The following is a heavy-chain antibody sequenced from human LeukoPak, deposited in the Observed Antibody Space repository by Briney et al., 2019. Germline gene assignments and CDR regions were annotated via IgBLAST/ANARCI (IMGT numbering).Heavy chain of an antibody. Sequence: ASVNVSCKASGYTFTIYAMHWVRQAPGQRLEWMGWINAGNGNTKYSQKFQGRVTITRYTSASTAYMELSSLRSEDTAVYYCARGGVAWLVLTHWFDPWGQGTLVTVSS. CDR2: INAGNGNT. V-gene: IGHV1-3*01. CDR3: ARGGVAWLVLTHWFDP. CDR1: GYTFTIYA. J-gene: IGHJ5*02. D-gene: IGHD6-19*01.